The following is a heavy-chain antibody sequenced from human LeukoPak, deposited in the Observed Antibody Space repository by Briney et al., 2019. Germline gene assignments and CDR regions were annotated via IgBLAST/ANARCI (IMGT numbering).Heavy chain of an antibody. J-gene: IGHJ4*02. Sequence: SETLSLTCTVSGYSISSGYYWGWIRQPPGKGLEWIGSIYHSGSTYYNPSLKSRVTISVDTSKNQFSLKLSSVTAADTAVYYCARGELLRRGDTGNDYWGQGTLVTVSS. CDR3: ARGELLRRGDTGNDY. CDR1: GYSISSGYY. D-gene: IGHD1-26*01. V-gene: IGHV4-38-2*02. CDR2: IYHSGST.